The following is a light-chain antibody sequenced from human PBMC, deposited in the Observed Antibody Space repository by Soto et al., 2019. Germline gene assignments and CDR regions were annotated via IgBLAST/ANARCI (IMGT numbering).Light chain of an antibody. V-gene: IGKV3-20*01. CDR2: GAS. Sequence: EIVLTQSPGTRSLSPGERATLSCRASQSVSSSYLAWYQQKPGQAPRLLIYGASSRATGIPDRFSGSGSGTDFTLTISRLEPEDFAVYYCQQYGSSPRTFGQGT. J-gene: IGKJ1*01. CDR3: QQYGSSPRT. CDR1: QSVSSSY.